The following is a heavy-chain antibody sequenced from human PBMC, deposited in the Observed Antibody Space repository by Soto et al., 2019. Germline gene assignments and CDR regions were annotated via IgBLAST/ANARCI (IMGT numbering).Heavy chain of an antibody. V-gene: IGHV4-34*01. CDR3: ARVRDWFDP. CDR1: GGSFSGFY. Sequence: QVQLQQWGAGLLKPSETLSLTCALYGGSFSGFYWNWIRQPPGKGLEWIGEIDHSGYTTYNPSLKRRVTISVDTSNNQFSLRLSSVTAADTAVYYCARVRDWFDPWGQGTLVTVSS. CDR2: IDHSGYT. J-gene: IGHJ5*02.